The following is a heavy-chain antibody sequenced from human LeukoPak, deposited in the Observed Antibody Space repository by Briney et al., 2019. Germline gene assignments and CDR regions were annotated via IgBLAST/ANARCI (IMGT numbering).Heavy chain of an antibody. CDR2: IYSGGSP. J-gene: IGHJ3*02. CDR1: GFTFSAYG. CDR3: ARNKRADI. V-gene: IGHV3-66*01. Sequence: GGSLRLSCAASGFTFSAYGMHWVRQAPGKGLEWVSVIYSGGSPYYADSVKGRFTISRDNSKNTLYLQMNSLRAEDTAVYYCARNKRADIWGQGTMVTVSS. D-gene: IGHD1/OR15-1a*01.